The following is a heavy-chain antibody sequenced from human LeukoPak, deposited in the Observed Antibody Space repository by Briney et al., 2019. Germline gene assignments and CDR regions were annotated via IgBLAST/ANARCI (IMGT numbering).Heavy chain of an antibody. J-gene: IGHJ4*02. CDR1: GGSISSSSYY. V-gene: IGHV4-39*07. CDR3: ARRGIVGAASGIDY. CDR2: IYYSGST. Sequence: PSETLSLTCTVSGGSISSSSYYWGWIRQPPGKGLEWSGSIYYSGSTYYNPSLKSRVTISVDTSKNQFSLKLSSVTAADTAVYYCARRGIVGAASGIDYWGQGTLVTVSS. D-gene: IGHD1-26*01.